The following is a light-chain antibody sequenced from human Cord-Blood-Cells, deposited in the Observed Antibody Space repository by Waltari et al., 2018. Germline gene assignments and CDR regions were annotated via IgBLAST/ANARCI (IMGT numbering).Light chain of an antibody. CDR2: DAS. J-gene: IGKJ3*01. CDR1: QSVSSY. V-gene: IGKV3-11*01. CDR3: QQRSNWPPRT. Sequence: EIVLTQSPATLSLSPGEIATLSCRASQSVSSYLAWYQQKPGQAPRLLIYDASNRATGIPARFSGSGSGTDFTLTISSLEPEDFAVYYCQQRSNWPPRTFGPGTKVDIK.